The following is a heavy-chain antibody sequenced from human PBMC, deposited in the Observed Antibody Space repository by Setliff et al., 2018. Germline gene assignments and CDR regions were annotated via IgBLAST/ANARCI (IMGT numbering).Heavy chain of an antibody. J-gene: IGHJ3*01. CDR3: AREVGTSTSSDAFDV. CDR2: IYNSGSA. V-gene: IGHV4-4*07. Sequence: PSETLSLTCTVSGGSISSYYWSWIRQPAGRGLEWIGCIYNSGSAIYSPSLKSRVTMSIDTSKNQFSLHLTSVTAADTAVYYCAREVGTSTSSDAFDVWGQGMMVTVSS. CDR1: GGSISSYY. D-gene: IGHD1-26*01.